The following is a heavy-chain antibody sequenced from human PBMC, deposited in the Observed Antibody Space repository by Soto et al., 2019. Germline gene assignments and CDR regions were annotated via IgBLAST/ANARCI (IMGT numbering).Heavy chain of an antibody. V-gene: IGHV4-59*01. CDR3: ARELATVTNYGMDV. Sequence: PETLSLTCTLSGPSISIYYCSWIRQPPEKELEWIAYIYYSETTKYNPTLKSRVTISVDTAKMEFSLLLSSVTAADTSVYYCARELATVTNYGMDVWGQGTTVTVSS. CDR1: GPSISIYY. D-gene: IGHD4-17*01. J-gene: IGHJ6*02. CDR2: IYYSETT.